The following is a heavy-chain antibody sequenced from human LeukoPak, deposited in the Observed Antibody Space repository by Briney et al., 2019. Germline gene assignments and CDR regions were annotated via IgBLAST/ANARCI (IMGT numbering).Heavy chain of an antibody. CDR3: ARRPRAAAGTGLFGY. V-gene: IGHV4-39*01. CDR1: GGSISSSSYY. D-gene: IGHD6-13*01. CDR2: IYYSGST. J-gene: IGHJ4*02. Sequence: SETLSLTCTDSGGSISSSSYYWGWIRQPPGKGLEWIGSIYYSGSTYYNPSLKSRVTISVDTSKNQFSLKLSSVTAADTAVYYCARRPRAAAGTGLFGYWGQGTLVTVSS.